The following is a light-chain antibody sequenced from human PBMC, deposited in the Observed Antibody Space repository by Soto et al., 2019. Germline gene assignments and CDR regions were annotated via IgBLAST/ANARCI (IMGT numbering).Light chain of an antibody. J-gene: IGKJ5*01. CDR2: GAS. CDR3: QQYGSSST. CDR1: QSLTSDY. V-gene: IGKV3-20*01. Sequence: EIVLTQSPGTLSLSPGERATLSCRASQSLTSDYLAWYQQKPGQTPRLLIHGASSRATGIPDRFSGSGSGTDFTLTISRLEPEDFAVYYCQQYGSSSTFGQGTRLEIK.